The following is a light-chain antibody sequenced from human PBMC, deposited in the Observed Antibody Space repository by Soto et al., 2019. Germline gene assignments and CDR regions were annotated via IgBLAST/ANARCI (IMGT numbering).Light chain of an antibody. J-gene: IGKJ5*01. Sequence: DIQRTQSPSSLSASVGDRVTITCLASQSISSYLNWYHQKPGKAPKLLIYAASSLQSGVPSRFSGSGSGTDFTLTISSLQPEDFATYYCQQSYSTSITFGQGTRLEI. V-gene: IGKV1-39*01. CDR1: QSISSY. CDR2: AAS. CDR3: QQSYSTSIT.